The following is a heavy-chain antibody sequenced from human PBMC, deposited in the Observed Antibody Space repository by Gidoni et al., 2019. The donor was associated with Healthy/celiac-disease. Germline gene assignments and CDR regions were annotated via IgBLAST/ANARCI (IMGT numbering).Heavy chain of an antibody. J-gene: IGHJ5*02. D-gene: IGHD3-10*01. V-gene: IGHV3-23*01. Sequence: EVQLLESGGGLVQPGGSLRLSCAASGFTFRRYAMSWVRQAPGKGLEWVSAISGSGGSTYYADSVKGRFTISRDNSKNTLYLQMNSLRAEDTAVYYCAKDRPFEVRGVSWFDPWGQGTLVTVSS. CDR2: ISGSGGST. CDR3: AKDRPFEVRGVSWFDP. CDR1: GFTFRRYA.